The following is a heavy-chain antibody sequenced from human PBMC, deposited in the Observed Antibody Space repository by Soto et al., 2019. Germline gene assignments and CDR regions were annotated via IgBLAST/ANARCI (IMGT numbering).Heavy chain of an antibody. CDR2: INTDGSST. CDR3: ARDETQTFRSYVYYYGVDV. CDR1: GFTFRSYW. J-gene: IGHJ6*02. V-gene: IGHV3-74*01. Sequence: VQLVESGGGLVQPGGSLRLSCAVSGFTFRSYWMHWVRQAPGRGLAWVSRINTDGSSTSYADSVKGRFTISRDNAKNTLYLQMNSLRVEDTAVYYCARDETQTFRSYVYYYGVDVWGQGTTVTVSS. D-gene: IGHD3-16*01.